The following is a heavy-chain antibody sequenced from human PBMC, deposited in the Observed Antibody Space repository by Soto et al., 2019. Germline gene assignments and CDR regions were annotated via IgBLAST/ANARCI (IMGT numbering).Heavy chain of an antibody. CDR1: GYTFTSYD. Sequence: QVPLVQSGAEVKKPGASVKVSCKASGYTFTSYDINWVRQATGQGLEWMGWMNPNSGNTGYAQKFQGRVTMTRNTSISTAYIELSSLRSEDTAVYYCARGKLGYAILTGYSLYYYYYYMDVWGRGTTVTVSS. J-gene: IGHJ6*03. CDR3: ARGKLGYAILTGYSLYYYYYYMDV. CDR2: MNPNSGNT. D-gene: IGHD3-9*01. V-gene: IGHV1-8*01.